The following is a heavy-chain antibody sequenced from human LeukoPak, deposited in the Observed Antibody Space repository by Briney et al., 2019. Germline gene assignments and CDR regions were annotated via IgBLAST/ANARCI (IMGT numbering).Heavy chain of an antibody. CDR3: AREIGRDVVVTANDAFDI. D-gene: IGHD2-21*02. J-gene: IGHJ3*02. CDR1: GFTFSDYY. Sequence: PGGSLRLSCAASGFTFSDYYMSWIRQAPGKGLEWVSYISSSGSTIYYADSVKGRFTISRDNAKNSLYLQMNSLRAEDTAVYYCAREIGRDVVVTANDAFDIWGQGTMVTVSS. V-gene: IGHV3-11*01. CDR2: ISSSGSTI.